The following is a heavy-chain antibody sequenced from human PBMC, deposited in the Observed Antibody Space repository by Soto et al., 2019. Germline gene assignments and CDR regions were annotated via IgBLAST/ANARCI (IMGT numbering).Heavy chain of an antibody. V-gene: IGHV4-39*01. CDR2: IYYSGST. J-gene: IGHJ4*02. Sequence: QLQLQESGPGLVKPSETLSLTCTVSGGSISSSSYYWGWIRQPPGKGLEWIGSIYYSGSTYYNPSLKSRVTTSVDTSKNQFSLRLSSVTAADTAVYYCASGYEQWLYSDRGGRYYFDYWGQGTLVTVSS. CDR3: ASGYEQWLYSDRGGRYYFDY. D-gene: IGHD6-19*01. CDR1: GGSISSSSYY.